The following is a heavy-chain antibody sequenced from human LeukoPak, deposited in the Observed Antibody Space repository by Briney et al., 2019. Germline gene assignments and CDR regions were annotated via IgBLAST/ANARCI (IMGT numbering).Heavy chain of an antibody. CDR3: ARDGLRSCTSSSCYPGEDAFDI. Sequence: LVASVKVSCKASGYTINSYAMNWVRQAPGQGLGWMAWINTNTGNPTYAQGFTGRFVFSLDTSISTAYLHISGLKAEDTAVYYCARDGLRSCTSSSCYPGEDAFDIWGQGTMVTVSS. CDR1: GYTINSYA. J-gene: IGHJ3*02. D-gene: IGHD2-2*01. V-gene: IGHV7-4-1*02. CDR2: INTNTGNP.